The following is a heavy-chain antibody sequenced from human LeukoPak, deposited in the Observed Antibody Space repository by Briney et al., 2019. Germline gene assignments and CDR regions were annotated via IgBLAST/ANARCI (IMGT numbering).Heavy chain of an antibody. CDR3: ARGVVIAPQTFDY. CDR2: IYYSGST. D-gene: IGHD2-21*01. J-gene: IGHJ4*02. CDR1: GDSISSSSYY. Sequence: SETLSLTCTVSGDSISSSSYYWGWIRQPPGKGLEWIGTIYYSGSTYYNPSLKSRVTLSVDTSKNQFSLKLSSVTAADTAVYYCARGVVIAPQTFDYWGQGTLVTVSS. V-gene: IGHV4-39*07.